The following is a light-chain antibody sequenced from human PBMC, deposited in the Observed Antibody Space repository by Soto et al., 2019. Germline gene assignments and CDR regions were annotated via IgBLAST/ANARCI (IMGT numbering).Light chain of an antibody. CDR2: RAS. J-gene: IGKJ1*01. Sequence: EIVMTQSPATLSVSPGESVTLSCRASESVTTNLAWYQQKPGQAPRLLVYRASTRATGIPDRFSAGGSGTEFSLTISSLQSEDFAVYSCQQYNDWPPRWTFGQGTKVEIK. V-gene: IGKV3-15*01. CDR1: ESVTTN. CDR3: QQYNDWPPRWT.